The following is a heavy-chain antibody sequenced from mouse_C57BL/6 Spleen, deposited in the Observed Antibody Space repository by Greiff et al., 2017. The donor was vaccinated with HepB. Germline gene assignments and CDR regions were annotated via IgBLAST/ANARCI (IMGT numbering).Heavy chain of an antibody. CDR2: IWTGGGT. D-gene: IGHD2-4*01. CDR1: GFSLTSYA. CDR3: ARMRDYDGYAMDY. Sequence: VKVVESGPGLVAPSQSLSITCTVSGFSLTSYAMSWVRQPPGKGLEWLGVIWTGGGTNYNSALKSRLSISKDNSKSQVFLKMNSLQTDDTARYYCARMRDYDGYAMDYWGQGTSVTVSS. V-gene: IGHV2-9-1*01. J-gene: IGHJ4*01.